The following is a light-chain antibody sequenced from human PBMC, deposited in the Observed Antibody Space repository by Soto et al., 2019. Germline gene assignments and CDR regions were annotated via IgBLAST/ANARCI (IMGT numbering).Light chain of an antibody. CDR1: QSISSY. CDR3: KQSYSTTIT. J-gene: IGKJ5*01. Sequence: DIQSTQAPSSLSASVGDRVTITCLASQSISSYLNWYRQKPGKAPKLLIYAASSLQSGVPSRFSGSGSGKDFTTNISSMQNEEFATYYCKQSYSTTITFGQGTRLEIK. CDR2: AAS. V-gene: IGKV1-39*01.